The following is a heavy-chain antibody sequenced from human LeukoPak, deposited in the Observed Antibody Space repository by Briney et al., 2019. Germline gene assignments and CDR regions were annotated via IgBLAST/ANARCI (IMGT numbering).Heavy chain of an antibody. V-gene: IGHV3-21*01. D-gene: IGHD6-19*01. J-gene: IGHJ4*02. CDR1: GITLSNYG. Sequence: GGSLRLSCAVSGITLSNYGMSWVRQAPGKGLEWVSSISSSSYIYYADSVKGRFTISRDNAKNSLYLQMNSLRAEDTAVYYCARDPGAVAGEYYFDYWGQGTLVTVSS. CDR2: ISSSSYI. CDR3: ARDPGAVAGEYYFDY.